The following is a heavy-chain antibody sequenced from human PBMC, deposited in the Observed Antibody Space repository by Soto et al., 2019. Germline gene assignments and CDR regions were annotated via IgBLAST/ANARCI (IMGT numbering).Heavy chain of an antibody. CDR2: INHSGST. Sequence: PSETLSLTCAVYGGSFSGYYWSWIRQPPGKGLEWIGEINHSGSTNYNPSLKSRVTISVDTSKNQFSLNLSSVTAADTAVYYCARGDIVLVPAAYYYYYYMDVWGKGTTVTVSS. CDR3: ARGDIVLVPAAYYYYYYMDV. CDR1: GGSFSGYY. V-gene: IGHV4-34*01. J-gene: IGHJ6*03. D-gene: IGHD2-2*01.